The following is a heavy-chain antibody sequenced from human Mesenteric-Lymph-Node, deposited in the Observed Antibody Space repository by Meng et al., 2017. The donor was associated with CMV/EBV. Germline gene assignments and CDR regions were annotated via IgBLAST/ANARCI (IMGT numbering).Heavy chain of an antibody. CDR2: IKQDGSEK. J-gene: IGHJ4*02. V-gene: IGHV3-7*01. CDR3: ARDGDNWNPPFDY. Sequence: GGSLRLSCTASGFTFGDYAMSWVRQAPGKGLEWVANIKQDGSEKYYVDSVKGRFTISRDNAKNSLYLQMNSLRAEDTAVYYCARDGDNWNPPFDYWGQGTLVTVSS. CDR1: GFTFGDYA. D-gene: IGHD1-1*01.